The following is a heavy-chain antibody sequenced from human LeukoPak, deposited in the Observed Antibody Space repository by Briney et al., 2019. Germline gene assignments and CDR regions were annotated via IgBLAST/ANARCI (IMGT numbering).Heavy chain of an antibody. CDR2: ISYDGSNK. CDR1: GFTFSSYG. V-gene: IGHV3-30*03. CDR3: ARDGGRAAAGSPDY. J-gene: IGHJ4*02. Sequence: PGGSLRLSCAASGFTFSSYGMHWVRQAPGKGLEWVAVISYDGSNKYYADSVKGRFTISRDNSKNTLYLQMNSLRAEDTAVYYCARDGGRAAAGSPDYWGQGNLVTVSS. D-gene: IGHD6-13*01.